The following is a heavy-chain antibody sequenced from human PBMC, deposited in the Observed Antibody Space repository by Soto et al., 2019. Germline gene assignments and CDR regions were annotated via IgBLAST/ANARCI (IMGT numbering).Heavy chain of an antibody. CDR1: GGVFRNYA. Sequence: QVQLVQSGAEVKQPGSSVKVSCKASGGVFRNYAINWVRQAPGQGLEWMGGIIPVLGTADYPQKFQGRVTITADESTTTAYMELTSLKTEDTAVYFCARDRWGSYSFDSWGQGTLVTVAS. CDR3: ARDRWGSYSFDS. D-gene: IGHD1-26*01. CDR2: IIPVLGTA. J-gene: IGHJ5*01. V-gene: IGHV1-69*01.